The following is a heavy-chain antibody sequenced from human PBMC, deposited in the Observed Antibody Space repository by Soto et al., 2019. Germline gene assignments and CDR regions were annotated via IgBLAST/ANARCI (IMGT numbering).Heavy chain of an antibody. CDR1: GDSVSGNSAA. CDR2: TYYRSKWYN. D-gene: IGHD3-16*01. V-gene: IGHV6-1*01. J-gene: IGHJ4*02. Sequence: SQTLSLTCAISGDSVSGNSAAWNWIRQSPSRGLEWLGRTYYRSKWYNDYAVSVKSRITVTPDTSKNQFSLHLNSVTPEDTAVYYCEREFPYYESSDSYFDYWGQGALVTVSS. CDR3: EREFPYYESSDSYFDY.